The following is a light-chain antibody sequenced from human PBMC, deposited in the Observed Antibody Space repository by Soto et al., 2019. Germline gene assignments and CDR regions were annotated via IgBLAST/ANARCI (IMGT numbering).Light chain of an antibody. Sequence: IQMTQSPSSLSASVGERVNVTFRASQTISRYVNWYQQKPGKAPTLLIYQASSLENGVPSRFSGSGSGTEFSLTISSLQPDDFATYYCQQYSSHSTFGQGTKVDI. J-gene: IGKJ1*01. CDR1: QTISRY. V-gene: IGKV1-5*03. CDR2: QAS. CDR3: QQYSSHST.